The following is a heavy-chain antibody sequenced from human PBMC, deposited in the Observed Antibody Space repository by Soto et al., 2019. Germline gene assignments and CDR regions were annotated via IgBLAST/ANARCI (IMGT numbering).Heavy chain of an antibody. CDR1: GGSISSSSYY. Sequence: SETLSLTCTVSGGSISSSSYYWGRIRQPPGKGLEWIGSIYYSGSTYYNPSLKSRVTISVDTSKNQFSLKLSSVTAADTAVYYCAEALILTGYSNWFDPWGQGTLVTVSS. D-gene: IGHD3-9*01. V-gene: IGHV4-39*01. CDR2: IYYSGST. J-gene: IGHJ5*02. CDR3: AEALILTGYSNWFDP.